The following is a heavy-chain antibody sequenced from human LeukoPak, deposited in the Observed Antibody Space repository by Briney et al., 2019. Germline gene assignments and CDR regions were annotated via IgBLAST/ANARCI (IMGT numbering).Heavy chain of an antibody. CDR3: ARVGRSRGSLPNSYYYMDV. CDR2: TNPMFGSA. Sequence: GSSVKVSCKASRDTFDSYSISWLRQAPGQGLEWMGGTNPMFGSANYAQKFQGRVTITTDQTTTTAYMELSSLSSEDTAVYYCARVGRSRGSLPNSYYYMDVWGKGTTVTVSS. CDR1: RDTFDSYS. D-gene: IGHD2-15*01. J-gene: IGHJ6*03. V-gene: IGHV1-69*05.